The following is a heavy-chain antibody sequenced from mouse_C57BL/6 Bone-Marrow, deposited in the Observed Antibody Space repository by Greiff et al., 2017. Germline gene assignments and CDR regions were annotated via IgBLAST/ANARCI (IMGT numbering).Heavy chain of an antibody. V-gene: IGHV1-59*01. J-gene: IGHJ3*01. CDR1: GYTFTSYW. CDR3: ARSHYYGSSPFAY. Sequence: QVQLQQPGAELVRPGTSVKLSCKASGYTFTSYWMHWVKQRPGQGLEWIGVIDPSDSYTNYTQKFKGKATLTVDTSSSTAYMQLSSLTSEDSAVYYCARSHYYGSSPFAYWGQGTLVTVSA. D-gene: IGHD1-1*01. CDR2: IDPSDSYT.